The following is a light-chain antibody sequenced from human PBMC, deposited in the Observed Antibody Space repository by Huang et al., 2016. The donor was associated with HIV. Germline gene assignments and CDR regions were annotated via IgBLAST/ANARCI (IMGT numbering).Light chain of an antibody. V-gene: IGKV1-33*01. Sequence: DIQMTQSPSSFSASVGDGVTITCQASQAISNYLNWYHQRPGKAPKLLIYDASNLQSGVPSRFSGGGSETHFTLTISSLQPEDVETYYCQHYGSLPFAFGPGTKVDLK. CDR3: QHYGSLPFA. CDR1: QAISNY. J-gene: IGKJ3*01. CDR2: DAS.